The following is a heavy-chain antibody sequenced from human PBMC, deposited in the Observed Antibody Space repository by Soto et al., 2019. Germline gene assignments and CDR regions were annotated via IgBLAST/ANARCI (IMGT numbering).Heavy chain of an antibody. D-gene: IGHD3-9*01. CDR3: AVRYFDWLPHQDYGMDV. J-gene: IGHJ6*02. Sequence: QVQLVQSGAEVKKPGASVKVSCKASGYTFTSYDINWVRQATGQGLEWMGWMNPNSGNTGYAQKFQGRVTMTRNTSIITAYMELSSLRSEDTAVYYCAVRYFDWLPHQDYGMDVWGQGTTVTVSS. CDR1: GYTFTSYD. CDR2: MNPNSGNT. V-gene: IGHV1-8*01.